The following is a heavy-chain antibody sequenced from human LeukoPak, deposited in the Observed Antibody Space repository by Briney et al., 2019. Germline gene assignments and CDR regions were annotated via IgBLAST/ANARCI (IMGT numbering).Heavy chain of an antibody. D-gene: IGHD5-18*01. CDR1: GFTFSSYS. Sequence: GGSLRLSCAASGFTFSSYSMNWVRQAPGKGLEWVSSISSSSSYIYYADSVKGRFTISRDNAKNSLYLQMNSLRAEDTAVYYCARGLKIQPMARWGQGTLVTVSS. CDR3: ARGLKIQPMAR. J-gene: IGHJ4*02. V-gene: IGHV3-21*01. CDR2: ISSSSSYI.